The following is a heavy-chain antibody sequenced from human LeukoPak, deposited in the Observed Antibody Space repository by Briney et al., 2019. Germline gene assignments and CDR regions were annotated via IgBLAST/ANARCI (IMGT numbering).Heavy chain of an antibody. Sequence: ASVKVSCKASGYAFTEYAIKWVRQAPGQGREWMGWINPYTGNPTYGQGFTGRFVLSLDTSVSTTYLQINSLKAEDSAVYYCGRDPIRISASAAYDPWGQGTLVTVSS. V-gene: IGHV7-4-1*02. J-gene: IGHJ5*02. D-gene: IGHD2-15*01. CDR3: GRDPIRISASAAYDP. CDR2: INPYTGNP. CDR1: GYAFTEYA.